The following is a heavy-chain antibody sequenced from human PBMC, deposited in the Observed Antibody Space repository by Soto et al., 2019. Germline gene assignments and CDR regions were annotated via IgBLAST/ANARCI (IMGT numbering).Heavy chain of an antibody. J-gene: IGHJ4*02. CDR1: GGSFSGYY. D-gene: IGHD6-13*01. CDR3: ARGRSSWWNSYFDY. Sequence: PSETLSLTCAVYGGSFSGYYWSWIRQPPGKGLEWIGEINHSGSTNYNPSLKSRVTITVDTSKNQFSLKLSSVTAADTAVYYCARGRSSWWNSYFDYWGKANLVTLSS. V-gene: IGHV4-34*01. CDR2: INHSGST.